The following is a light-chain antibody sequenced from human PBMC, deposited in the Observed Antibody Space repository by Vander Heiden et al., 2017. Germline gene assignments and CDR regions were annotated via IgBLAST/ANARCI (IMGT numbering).Light chain of an antibody. CDR2: WAS. CDR3: QQYYSTPRT. Sequence: DIVMTQSPDSLAVSLGERATINCKSSQSVLYSSNNKNYLAWYQQKPGQPPKLLIYWASTRESGVPDRFSGSGSGTDFTLTISSLQAEDVAVYYCQQYYSTPRTFGGWTKVEIK. CDR1: QSVLYSSNNKNY. V-gene: IGKV4-1*01. J-gene: IGKJ4*01.